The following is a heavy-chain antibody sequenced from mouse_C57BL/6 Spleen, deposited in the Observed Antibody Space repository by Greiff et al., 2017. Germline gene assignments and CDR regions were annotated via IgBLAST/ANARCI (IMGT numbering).Heavy chain of an antibody. J-gene: IGHJ1*03. V-gene: IGHV2-2*01. D-gene: IGHD1-1*01. CDR1: GFSLTSYG. CDR2: IWSGGST. Sequence: VQLVESGPGLVQPSQSLSITCTVSGFSLTSYGVHWVRQSPGKGLEWLGVIWSGGSTDYNAAFISRLSISKDNSKSQVFFKMNSLQADDTAIYYCARKGYYGSSYDWYFDVWGTGTTVTVSS. CDR3: ARKGYYGSSYDWYFDV.